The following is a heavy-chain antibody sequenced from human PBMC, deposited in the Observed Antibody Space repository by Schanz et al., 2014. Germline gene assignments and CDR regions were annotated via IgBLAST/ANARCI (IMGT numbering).Heavy chain of an antibody. Sequence: QVQLQESGPGLVKPSETLCITCTVSFFSLPLSYWTWIRPPPFPGLEWIGYIYYSGSTNYNPSLRSRVTILVDTSKNQFSLKLYSVTAADTAVYYCARKAPDYYASGSKNWFDPWGQGTLVTVSS. D-gene: IGHD3-10*01. CDR3: ARKAPDYYASGSKNWFDP. J-gene: IGHJ5*02. CDR2: IYYSGST. CDR1: FFSLPLSY. V-gene: IGHV4-59*01.